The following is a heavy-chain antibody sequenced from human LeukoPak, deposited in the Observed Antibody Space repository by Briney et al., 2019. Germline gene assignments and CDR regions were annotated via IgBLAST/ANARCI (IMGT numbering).Heavy chain of an antibody. D-gene: IGHD4-23*01. Sequence: SETLSLACTVSGGSISSYYWSWIRQPPGKGLEWIGYIYYSGSTNYNPSLKSRVTISVDTSKNQFSLKLSSVTAADTAVYYCARVAVVTGFDYWGQGTLVTVSS. CDR2: IYYSGST. CDR3: ARVAVVTGFDY. J-gene: IGHJ4*02. V-gene: IGHV4-59*01. CDR1: GGSISSYY.